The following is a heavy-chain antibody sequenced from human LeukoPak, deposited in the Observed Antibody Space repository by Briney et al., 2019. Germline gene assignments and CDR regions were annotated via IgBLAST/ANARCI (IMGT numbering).Heavy chain of an antibody. Sequence: QPGGSLRLSCAASGFTFSSYSMNWVRQAPGKGLEWVSYISSSSSTIYYADSVKGRFTISRDNAKNSLYLQMNSLRAEDTAVYYCARDRHYDSSGFDYWGQGTLVTVSS. V-gene: IGHV3-48*01. D-gene: IGHD3-22*01. CDR3: ARDRHYDSSGFDY. CDR1: GFTFSSYS. J-gene: IGHJ4*02. CDR2: ISSSSSTI.